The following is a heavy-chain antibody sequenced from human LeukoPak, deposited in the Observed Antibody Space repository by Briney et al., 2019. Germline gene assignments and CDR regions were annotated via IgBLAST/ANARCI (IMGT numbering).Heavy chain of an antibody. J-gene: IGHJ4*02. D-gene: IGHD3-10*01. V-gene: IGHV3-21*01. CDR2: ISSSNYI. Sequence: GGSLRLTCAASGFTFKNYTMNWVRHTPGKGLEWLSSISSSNYIFYADSVKGRFTISRDNAKNSLYLQMSVLRAEDTAVYYCTGAMELWGQGTMVTVSS. CDR1: GFTFKNYT. CDR3: TGAMEL.